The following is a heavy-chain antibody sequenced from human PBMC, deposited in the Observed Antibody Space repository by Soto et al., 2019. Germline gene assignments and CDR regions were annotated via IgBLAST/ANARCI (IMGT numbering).Heavy chain of an antibody. CDR1: GYSIRDGFY. J-gene: IGHJ4*02. Sequence: PSETLSLTCAVSGYSIRDGFYWGWTRQTPGKGLEWIGSMFHTGSSYYNPSLKSRVSISVDTSNNRFSLQLTSVTAADTAVYYCAREGGSGRHDFWGQGILVTVSS. CDR3: AREGGSGRHDF. CDR2: MFHTGSS. V-gene: IGHV4-38-2*02. D-gene: IGHD1-26*01.